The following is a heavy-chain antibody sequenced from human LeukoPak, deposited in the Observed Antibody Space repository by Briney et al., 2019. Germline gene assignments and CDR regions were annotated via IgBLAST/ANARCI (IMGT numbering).Heavy chain of an antibody. V-gene: IGHV4-4*07. CDR3: ARVTDSLDY. CDR1: GGSISDFY. D-gene: IGHD4-11*01. CDR2: IYSSGST. J-gene: IGHJ4*02. Sequence: SETLSLTCIVSGGSISDFYWSWVRQSAGKGLEYIGRIYSSGSTNYNPSLKSRVAMSVDTSKNQFSLNLRSLTAADTAVYYCARVTDSLDYWGQGTLVTVS.